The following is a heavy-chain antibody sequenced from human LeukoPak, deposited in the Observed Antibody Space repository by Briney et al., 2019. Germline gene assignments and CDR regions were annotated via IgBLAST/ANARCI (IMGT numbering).Heavy chain of an antibody. CDR2: ISSSGSTI. Sequence: AGGSLRLSCAVSGFTFSSYGMSWVRQAPGKGLEWVSYISSSGSTIYYADSVKGRFTISRDNAKNSLYLQMNSLRAEDTAVYYCARDTPGYGSGSYGSHNYMDVWGKGTTVTISS. J-gene: IGHJ6*03. D-gene: IGHD3-10*01. V-gene: IGHV3-48*04. CDR3: ARDTPGYGSGSYGSHNYMDV. CDR1: GFTFSSYG.